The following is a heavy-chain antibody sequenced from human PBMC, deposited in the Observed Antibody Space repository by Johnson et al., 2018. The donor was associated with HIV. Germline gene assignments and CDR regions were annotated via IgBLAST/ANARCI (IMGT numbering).Heavy chain of an antibody. V-gene: IGHV3-11*04. CDR2: ISSSDGTK. CDR3: ARFLSWGDAFDI. D-gene: IGHD1-26*01. Sequence: QVQLVESGGGLVKPGGSLRLSCAASGFTFSDCYMSWIRQAPGKGLEWVSYISSSDGTKNYADSVKGRFTISRDNAKNSLYLQMNSLRAEDTAVYYCARFLSWGDAFDIWGQGTMVTVSS. CDR1: GFTFSDCY. J-gene: IGHJ3*02.